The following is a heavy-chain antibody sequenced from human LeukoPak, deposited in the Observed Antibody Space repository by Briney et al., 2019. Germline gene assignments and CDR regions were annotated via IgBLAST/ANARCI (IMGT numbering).Heavy chain of an antibody. Sequence: SETLSLTCTVSGVSISSYYLSWIRQPAGKGLEWIGRIYTSGSTNYNPSLKSRVTMSVDTSKNQFSLKLSSVTAADTAVYYCARDPYYSSGWADAFDIWGQGTMVTVSS. CDR1: GVSISSYY. CDR3: ARDPYYSSGWADAFDI. J-gene: IGHJ3*02. V-gene: IGHV4-4*07. CDR2: IYTSGST. D-gene: IGHD6-19*01.